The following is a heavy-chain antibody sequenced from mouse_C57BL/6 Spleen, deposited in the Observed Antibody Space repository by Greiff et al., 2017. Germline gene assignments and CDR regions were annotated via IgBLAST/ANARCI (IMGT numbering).Heavy chain of an antibody. D-gene: IGHD2-4*01. J-gene: IGHJ1*03. V-gene: IGHV1-64*01. CDR1: GYTFTSYW. CDR2: IHPNSGST. Sequence: QVQLQQPGAELVKPGASVKLSCTASGYTFTSYWMHWVKQRPGQGLEWIGMIHPNSGSTNYNEKFKSKATLTVDKSSSTAYMQLSSLTSEDSAVYYCAHYDYDGGFDVWGTGTTVTVSS. CDR3: AHYDYDGGFDV.